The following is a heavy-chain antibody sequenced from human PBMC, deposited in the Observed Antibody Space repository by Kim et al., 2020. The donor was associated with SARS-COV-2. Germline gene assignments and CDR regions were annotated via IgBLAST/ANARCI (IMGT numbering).Heavy chain of an antibody. D-gene: IGHD6-13*01. V-gene: IGHV5-10-1*01. CDR3: ARHGGYSSSWSWFDP. Sequence: GESLKISCKGSGYSFTSYWISWVRQMPGKGLEWMGRIDPCDSYTNYSPSFQGHVTISADKSISTAYLQWSSLKASDTAMYYCARHGGYSSSWSWFDPWGQRTLVTVSS. CDR2: IDPCDSYT. CDR1: GYSFTSYW. J-gene: IGHJ5*02.